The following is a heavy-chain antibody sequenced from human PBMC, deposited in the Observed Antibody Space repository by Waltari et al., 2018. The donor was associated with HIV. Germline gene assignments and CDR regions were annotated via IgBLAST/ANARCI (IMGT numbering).Heavy chain of an antibody. CDR2: IYYSGST. Sequence: QVQLQESGPGLVKPSETLSLTCTVSGGPISSYYWSWIRQPPGKGLEWIGYIYYSGSTNYNPSLKSRVTISVDTSKNQFSLKLSSVTAADTAVYYCARVTSSDMVYFDYWGQGTLVTVSS. D-gene: IGHD3-10*01. V-gene: IGHV4-59*01. J-gene: IGHJ4*02. CDR1: GGPISSYY. CDR3: ARVTSSDMVYFDY.